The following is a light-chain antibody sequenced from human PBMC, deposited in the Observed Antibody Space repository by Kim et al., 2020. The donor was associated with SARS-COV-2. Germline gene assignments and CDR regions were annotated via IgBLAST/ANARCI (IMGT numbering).Light chain of an antibody. V-gene: IGKV1-33*01. CDR2: DAS. J-gene: IGKJ2*03. CDR3: QQYDNLPRYS. CDR1: QDISNY. Sequence: DIQMTQSPSSLSASVGDRVTITCQASQDISNYLNWYQQKPGKAPKLLIYDASNLETGVPSRFSGSGSGTDFTFTISSLQPEDIATYYCQQYDNLPRYSFSQGTKLEI.